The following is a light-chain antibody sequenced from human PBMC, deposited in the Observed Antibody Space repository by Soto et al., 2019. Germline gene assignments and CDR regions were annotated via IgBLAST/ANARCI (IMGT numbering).Light chain of an antibody. CDR3: QQNYISPQT. CDR2: AAS. CDR1: QDISGS. Sequence: DIQMTQSPSSLSASVGERVTSTCRASQDISGSLNWFQKKPGKAPTLLIFAASSLQIGVPSRFSGRESGTEFTLTISSLQPEDSATYYCQQNYISPQTFGQGTKVEL. V-gene: IGKV1-39*01. J-gene: IGKJ1*01.